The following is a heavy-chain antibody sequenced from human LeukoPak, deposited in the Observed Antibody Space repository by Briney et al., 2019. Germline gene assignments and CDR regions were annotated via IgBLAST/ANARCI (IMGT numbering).Heavy chain of an antibody. V-gene: IGHV1-2*02. CDR1: GYTFTCYY. D-gene: IGHD6-13*01. CDR2: INPNSGGT. Sequence: ASVTVSCTASGYTFTCYYLHWERQAPGQGLEWMGWINPNSGGTNYAQRFQGRVTMTRDTSISTAYMELSRLRSDDTAVYYCARDTQRIAAGVVLNYFDYWGQGTLVTVSA. CDR3: ARDTQRIAAGVVLNYFDY. J-gene: IGHJ4*02.